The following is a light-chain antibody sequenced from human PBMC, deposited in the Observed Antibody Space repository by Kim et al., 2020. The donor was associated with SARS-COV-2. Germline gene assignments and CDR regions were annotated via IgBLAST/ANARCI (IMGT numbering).Light chain of an antibody. J-gene: IGLJ1*01. V-gene: IGLV2-23*01. Sequence: QSALTQPASVSGSPGQSITISCTGTSSDVGSYKPVSWYQQHPGKAPNLMIYETNKRPSGVSNRFSASTSGNTASLTISGLQAADEADYYCCSMVRSAYVFGTGTQLTVL. CDR2: ETN. CDR1: SSDVGSYKP. CDR3: CSMVRSAYV.